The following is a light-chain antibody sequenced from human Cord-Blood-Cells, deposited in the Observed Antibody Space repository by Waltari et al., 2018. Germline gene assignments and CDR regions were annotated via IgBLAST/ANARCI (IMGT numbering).Light chain of an antibody. Sequence: QSALTQPASVSGSPGQSITISCTGTSSNVRGYNYVSWSQQHPGKAPKLMIFVVINRPSGVSNRFSDSKSRNTSSLTISGLQAEDEADYDCSSYTSSSTVVFGGGTKLTVL. V-gene: IGLV2-14*01. CDR2: VVI. J-gene: IGLJ2*01. CDR1: SSNVRGYNY. CDR3: SSYTSSSTVV.